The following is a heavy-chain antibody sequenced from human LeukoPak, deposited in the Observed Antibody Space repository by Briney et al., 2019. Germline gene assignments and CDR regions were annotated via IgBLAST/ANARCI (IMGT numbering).Heavy chain of an antibody. CDR1: GFTFSSYA. J-gene: IGHJ4*02. Sequence: GGSLRLSCAASGFTFSSYAMSWVRQAPGKGLEWVSVISGSGDGTYYTDSVKGRFTISRDNSKNTLYLQMNSLRAEDTAVYYCARDLPPFDSSGSFDYWGQGTLVTVSS. V-gene: IGHV3-23*01. CDR3: ARDLPPFDSSGSFDY. CDR2: ISGSGDGT. D-gene: IGHD3-22*01.